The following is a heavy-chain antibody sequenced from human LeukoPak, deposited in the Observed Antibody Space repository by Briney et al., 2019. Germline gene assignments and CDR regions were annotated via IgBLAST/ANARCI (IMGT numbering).Heavy chain of an antibody. Sequence: PSETLSLTCAVYGGSFSGYYWSWIRQPPGKGLEWIGEINHSGSTNYNPPLKSRVTISVDTSKNQFSLKLSSVTAADTAVYYCARGLDYYGSGSQGYYFDYWGQGTLVTVSS. CDR3: ARGLDYYGSGSQGYYFDY. CDR1: GGSFSGYY. V-gene: IGHV4-34*01. CDR2: INHSGST. J-gene: IGHJ4*02. D-gene: IGHD3-10*01.